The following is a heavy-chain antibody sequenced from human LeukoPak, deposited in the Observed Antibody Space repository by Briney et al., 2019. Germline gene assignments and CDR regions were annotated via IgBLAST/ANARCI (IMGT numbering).Heavy chain of an antibody. D-gene: IGHD6-19*01. CDR2: IKQDGSDK. CDR3: VRDPSGYSSGWYGSKHDY. J-gene: IGHJ4*02. Sequence: PGGSLRLSCAASGFTFSSYWMSWVRQAPGKGLEWVANIKQDGSDKYYVDSVKGRFTISRDNAKNSLYLQMNSLRAEDTAVYYCVRDPSGYSSGWYGSKHDYWGQGTLVTVSS. V-gene: IGHV3-7*01. CDR1: GFTFSSYW.